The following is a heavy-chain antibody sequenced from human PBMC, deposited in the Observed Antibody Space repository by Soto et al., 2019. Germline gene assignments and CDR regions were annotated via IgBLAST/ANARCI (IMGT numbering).Heavy chain of an antibody. D-gene: IGHD2-8*01. J-gene: IGHJ6*02. CDR1: GGTFSSCA. CDR2: IIPIFGTA. CDR3: ATQRSMLDYYYYYGMDV. V-gene: IGHV1-69*13. Sequence: GASVKVSCKTSGGTFSSCAISWVRQAPGQGLEWMGGIIPIFGTANYAQKFQGRVTITADESTSTAYMELSSLRSEDTAVYYCATQRSMLDYYYYYGMDVWGQGTTVTVSS.